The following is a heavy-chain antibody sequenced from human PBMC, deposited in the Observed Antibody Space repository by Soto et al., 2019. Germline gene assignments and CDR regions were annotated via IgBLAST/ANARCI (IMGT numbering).Heavy chain of an antibody. CDR3: ERRRWFGELLEADY. CDR2: ISGSGGST. Sequence: GGSLRLSCAASGFTFSSYAMSWVRQDPGKGLEWVSAISGSGGSTYYADSLKGRFAISRDNSKNTLYLQMNSLRAEDTAVYYCERRRWFGELLEADYWGQGTLVTVSS. CDR1: GFTFSSYA. D-gene: IGHD3-10*01. J-gene: IGHJ4*02. V-gene: IGHV3-23*01.